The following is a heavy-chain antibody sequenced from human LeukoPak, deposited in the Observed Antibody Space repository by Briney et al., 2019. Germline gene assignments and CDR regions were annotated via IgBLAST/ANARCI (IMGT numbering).Heavy chain of an antibody. CDR2: ITSSGTYI. J-gene: IGHJ6*03. V-gene: IGHV3-21*01. CDR1: GFTFSNYN. CDR3: ASMTTVTTHYYYYMDV. D-gene: IGHD4-17*01. Sequence: KAGGSLRLSCAASGFTFSNYNMNWVRQAPGKTMEWVSSITSSGTYIFYADSVRGRFTISRDNAKNSLYLQMDSLGPEDTAVYYCASMTTVTTHYYYYMDVWGKGTTVTVSS.